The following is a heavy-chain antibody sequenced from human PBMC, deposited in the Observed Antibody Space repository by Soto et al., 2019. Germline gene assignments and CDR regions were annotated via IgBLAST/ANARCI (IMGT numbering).Heavy chain of an antibody. CDR2: LSGSSTST. Sequence: GRSRRLSCAASGFSFVNYAMNWVRQAQGKGLEWVSGLSGSSTSTYYADSAKGRFTISRDNSRDTLFLQMNSLTADDTAVYYCAKATTNGGWFNPFDSWGQGALVTVSS. CDR3: AKATTNGGWFNPFDS. V-gene: IGHV3-23*01. CDR1: GFSFVNYA. D-gene: IGHD6-19*01. J-gene: IGHJ4*01.